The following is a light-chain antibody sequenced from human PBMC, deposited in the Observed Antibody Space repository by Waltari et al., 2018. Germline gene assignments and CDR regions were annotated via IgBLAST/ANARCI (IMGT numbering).Light chain of an antibody. Sequence: QSALTQPASVSGAPGQSITLSCPGTSSDVGGYNFVSWYQQHPGKVPKLIIYDVTNRPSGVSNRFSGSKSGNTASLTISGLQAEDEADYYCSSYTTSSTYVFGTGTKVTVL. CDR3: SSYTTSSTYV. CDR2: DVT. J-gene: IGLJ1*01. CDR1: SSDVGGYNF. V-gene: IGLV2-14*03.